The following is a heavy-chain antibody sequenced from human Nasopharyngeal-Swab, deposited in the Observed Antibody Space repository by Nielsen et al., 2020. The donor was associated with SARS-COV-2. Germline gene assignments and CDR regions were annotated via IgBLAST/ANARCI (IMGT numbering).Heavy chain of an antibody. CDR3: TREQPSGDYDYYGMDV. D-gene: IGHD1-1*01. V-gene: IGHV2-70*11. Sequence: SGPTLVKPTETLTLTCTFSGFSLYTRGMCVSWIRQPPGKAPEWLARTEWDGDRDYNPSLKTRLTISRDIAKSQVDLTMNNMAPMDTATYYCTREQPSGDYDYYGMDVWGRGTTVTVSS. CDR1: GFSLYTRGMC. CDR2: TEWDGDR. J-gene: IGHJ6*02.